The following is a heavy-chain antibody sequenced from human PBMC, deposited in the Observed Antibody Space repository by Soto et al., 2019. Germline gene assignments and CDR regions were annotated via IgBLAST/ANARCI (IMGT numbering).Heavy chain of an antibody. J-gene: IGHJ4*02. CDR2: IFWDDDA. Sequence: QITLRESGPALVKPTQTLTLTCTFSGFSLSTNGVAVGWIRQPPGKALEWLALIFWDDDARYSPSLKSRLTLTKDTSKIQVVLIMTNMDPVDTGTYYCTHTSGHSSTGADNWGQGTQVTVSS. CDR3: THTSGHSSTGADN. CDR1: GFSLSTNGVA. V-gene: IGHV2-5*02. D-gene: IGHD6-19*01.